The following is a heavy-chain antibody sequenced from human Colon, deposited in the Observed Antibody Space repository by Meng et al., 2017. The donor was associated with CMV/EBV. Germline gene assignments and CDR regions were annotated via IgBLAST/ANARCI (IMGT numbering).Heavy chain of an antibody. CDR1: GYTFNGYF. CDR3: VRSSGWSLFDY. J-gene: IGHJ4*02. V-gene: IGHV1-2*02. Sequence: QLQLVQSGAEVKEPGASVKVSCKTSGYTFNGYFMHWVRQAPGQGLEWMGWINPVTGDTSYAQKFQVRVTMTRDTSISTAYMELSGLTSDDTAVYFCVRSSGWSLFDYWGPGALVTVSS. D-gene: IGHD6-19*01. CDR2: INPVTGDT.